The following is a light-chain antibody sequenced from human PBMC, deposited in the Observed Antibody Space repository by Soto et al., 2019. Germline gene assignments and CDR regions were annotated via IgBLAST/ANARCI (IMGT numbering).Light chain of an antibody. CDR1: QTISNY. CDR2: GAT. V-gene: IGKV1-39*01. CDR3: QQSYSTLYT. Sequence: DIQMTQSPSSLSASVGDRVTITCRASQTISNYLNWYQQKPGKAPKLLIYGATSLQSGVPSRFSGSGSGTDFTLTISSLQPEDFATYYCQQSYSTLYTFGQGTKVDIK. J-gene: IGKJ2*01.